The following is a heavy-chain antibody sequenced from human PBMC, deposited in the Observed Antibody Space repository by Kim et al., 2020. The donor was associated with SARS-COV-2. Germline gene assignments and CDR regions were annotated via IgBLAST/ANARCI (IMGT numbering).Heavy chain of an antibody. CDR2: TYYRSKWYN. Sequence: SQTLSLTCAISGDSVSSNSAAWNWIRQSPSRGLEWLGRTYYRSKWYNDYAVSVKSRITINPDTSKNQFSLQLNSLTPEDTAVYYCAREPDVLLWFGESIGGFDYWGQGTLVTVSS. CDR3: AREPDVLLWFGESIGGFDY. J-gene: IGHJ4*02. CDR1: GDSVSSNSAA. D-gene: IGHD3-10*01. V-gene: IGHV6-1*01.